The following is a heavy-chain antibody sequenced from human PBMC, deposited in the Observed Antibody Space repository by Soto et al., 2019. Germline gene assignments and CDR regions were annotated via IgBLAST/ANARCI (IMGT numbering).Heavy chain of an antibody. Sequence: LSLTCVVSGYSISSGYYWAWVRQPPGKELEWIGSIYHSGKTYYKPSLRSRVTVSVDTSKNQFSMKLISVTAADTAVYYCARDKRVTMIGGWFDPWGQGTLVTVSS. CDR3: ARDKRVTMIGGWFDP. V-gene: IGHV4-38-2*02. J-gene: IGHJ5*02. CDR1: GYSISSGYY. CDR2: IYHSGKT. D-gene: IGHD3-22*01.